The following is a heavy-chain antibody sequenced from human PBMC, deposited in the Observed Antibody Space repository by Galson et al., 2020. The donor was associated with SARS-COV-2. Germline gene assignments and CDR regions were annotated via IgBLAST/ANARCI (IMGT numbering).Heavy chain of an antibody. CDR3: ARLTYSSGWYGGHNGFDY. CDR1: GFSLSTSGMC. CDR2: IDWDDDN. J-gene: IGHJ4*02. V-gene: IGHV2-70*01. Sequence: SGPTLVKPTQTLTLTCTFSGFSLSTSGMCVSWIRQPPGKALEWLALIDWDDDNYYSTSLKTRLTISKDTSKNQVVLTMTNMDPVDTATYYCARLTYSSGWYGGHNGFDYWGQGTLVTVSS. D-gene: IGHD6-19*01.